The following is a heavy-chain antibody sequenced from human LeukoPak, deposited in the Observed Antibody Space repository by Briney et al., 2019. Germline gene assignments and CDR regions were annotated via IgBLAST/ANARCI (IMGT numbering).Heavy chain of an antibody. CDR1: GFTFDDYA. CDR3: AKGSSGWYDSWFDP. CDR2: ISWNSGSI. J-gene: IGHJ5*02. D-gene: IGHD6-19*01. V-gene: IGHV3-9*01. Sequence: GGSLRLSCAASGFTFDDYAMPWVRQAPGKGLEWVSGISWNSGSIGYADSVKGRFTISRDNAKNSLYLQMSSLRAEDTALYYCAKGSSGWYDSWFDPWGQGTLVTVSS.